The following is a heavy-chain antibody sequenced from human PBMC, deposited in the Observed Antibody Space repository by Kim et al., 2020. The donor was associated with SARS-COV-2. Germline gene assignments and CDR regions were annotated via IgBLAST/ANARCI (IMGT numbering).Heavy chain of an antibody. CDR2: ISSSSSYI. V-gene: IGHV3-21*01. CDR3: ASSIEEPSRYYYDSSGYYMADY. Sequence: GGSLRLSCAASGFTFSSYSMNWVRQAPGKGLEWVSSISSSSSYIYYADSVKGRFTISRDNAKNSLYLQMNSLRAEDTAVYYCASSIEEPSRYYYDSSGYYMADYWGQGALVTVSS. D-gene: IGHD3-22*01. J-gene: IGHJ4*02. CDR1: GFTFSSYS.